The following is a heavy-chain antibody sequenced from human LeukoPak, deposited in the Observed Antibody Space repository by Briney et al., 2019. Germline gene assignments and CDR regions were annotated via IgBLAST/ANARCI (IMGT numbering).Heavy chain of an antibody. CDR3: ARQFHH. Sequence: SETLSLTCTVSGGSISSYYWSWIRQPPGKGLEWIGNIYDRGSTKYNPSLKSRVTISVDTSKNQFSLKVSSVTAADTAVYYCARQFHHWGQGTLVTGSS. CDR2: IYDRGST. CDR1: GGSISSYY. J-gene: IGHJ1*01. V-gene: IGHV4-59*01.